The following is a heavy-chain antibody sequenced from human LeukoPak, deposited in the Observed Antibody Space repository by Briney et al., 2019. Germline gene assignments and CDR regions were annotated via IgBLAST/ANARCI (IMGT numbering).Heavy chain of an antibody. CDR2: ISASDGTT. D-gene: IGHD4-17*01. J-gene: IGHJ4*02. CDR3: ARCGAAVTTHFSH. CDR1: GYSLSIYG. Sequence: VASVKVSCTASGYSLSIYGITWARQAPGQGLEYLGWISASDGTTNYAQKVQDRVTMTTDTSTSTAYLELRSLRSEDTAVYYCARCGAAVTTHFSHWGQGTLVTVSS. V-gene: IGHV1-18*01.